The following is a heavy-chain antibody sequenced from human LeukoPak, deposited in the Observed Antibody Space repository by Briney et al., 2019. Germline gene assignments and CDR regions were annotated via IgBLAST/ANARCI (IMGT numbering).Heavy chain of an antibody. D-gene: IGHD1-26*01. CDR3: ARAQVRAPTDY. CDR1: GFTFRNYA. V-gene: IGHV3-74*03. CDR2: IQSDGSGA. J-gene: IGHJ4*02. Sequence: PGGSLRLSCVASGFTFRNYAMYWVRQAGGKGLVWVSRIQSDGSGAMYADSVMGRFTISRDNTKNTVYLQMDSLTAEDTAVYYCARAQVRAPTDYWGPGTLVTVSS.